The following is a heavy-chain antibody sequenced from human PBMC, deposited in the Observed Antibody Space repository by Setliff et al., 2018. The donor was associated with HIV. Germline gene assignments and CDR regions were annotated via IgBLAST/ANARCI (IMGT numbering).Heavy chain of an antibody. Sequence: PGESLKISCQASGYSFTNFWIAWVRQMPGKGLEWMGIIYPGDSDTRYSPSFEGQVTISADKSINTAYLQWSSLKASDTAMYYCARKSAEATNWFDPWGQGTLVTVSS. CDR3: ARKSAEATNWFDP. CDR1: GYSFTNFW. D-gene: IGHD6-19*01. V-gene: IGHV5-51*01. CDR2: IYPGDSDT. J-gene: IGHJ5*02.